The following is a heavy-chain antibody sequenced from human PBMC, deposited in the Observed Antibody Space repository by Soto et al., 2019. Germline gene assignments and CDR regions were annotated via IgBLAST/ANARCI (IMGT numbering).Heavy chain of an antibody. Sequence: EVQLVESGGGVVRPGGSLRLSCAASGFTFDDYGMSWVRQAPGKGLEWAAGINWNGGSTGYADSVKGRFTISRDNAKNSMYLQMNSLRAEDTALYHCARDLSFTEGYDILTGYYSGNWFDPWGQGTLVTVSS. V-gene: IGHV3-20*01. CDR1: GFTFDDYG. CDR3: ARDLSFTEGYDILTGYYSGNWFDP. CDR2: INWNGGST. D-gene: IGHD3-9*01. J-gene: IGHJ5*02.